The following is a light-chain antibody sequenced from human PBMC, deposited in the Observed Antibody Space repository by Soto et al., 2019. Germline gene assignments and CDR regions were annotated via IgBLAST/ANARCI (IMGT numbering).Light chain of an antibody. CDR1: QSIRSN. J-gene: IGKJ4*01. Sequence: EVLITQSPATLSVSPGETATLSCRASQSIRSNLAWYQQKPGQAPRLLIYGASTRATGIPARFSGSGSGTEFNLTISSLQSEDFGVYYCQQYNNWPRATFGGGTKVDI. CDR3: QQYNNWPRAT. V-gene: IGKV3-15*01. CDR2: GAS.